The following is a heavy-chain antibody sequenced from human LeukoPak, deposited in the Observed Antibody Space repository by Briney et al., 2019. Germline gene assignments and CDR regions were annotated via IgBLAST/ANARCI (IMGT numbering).Heavy chain of an antibody. V-gene: IGHV4-39*07. CDR2: INHSGSP. CDR1: GGSISSGDYY. Sequence: KSSETLSLTCTVSGGSISSGDYYWSWIRQPPGKGLEWIGEINHSGSPNNNPSLKSRVSISFDTSKNQFSLKLTSVTAADTAVYYCGSRRTAMFGVIKGPIDYWGQGTLVTVSS. D-gene: IGHD3-3*01. CDR3: GSRRTAMFGVIKGPIDY. J-gene: IGHJ4*02.